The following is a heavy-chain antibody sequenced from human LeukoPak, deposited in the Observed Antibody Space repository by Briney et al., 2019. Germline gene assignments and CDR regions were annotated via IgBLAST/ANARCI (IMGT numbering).Heavy chain of an antibody. CDR2: IIPIFGTPTS. CDR3: ARDHSSGLYYFDS. CDR1: GGTFSNYA. V-gene: IGHV1-69*13. D-gene: IGHD6-19*01. Sequence: SVKVSCKASGGTFSNYAISWVRQAPGQGLEWMGGIIPIFGTPTSTYAQKFQGRVTITADGSTSTVYMELSSLRSEDTAVYYCARDHSSGLYYFDSWGQGTLVTVSS. J-gene: IGHJ4*02.